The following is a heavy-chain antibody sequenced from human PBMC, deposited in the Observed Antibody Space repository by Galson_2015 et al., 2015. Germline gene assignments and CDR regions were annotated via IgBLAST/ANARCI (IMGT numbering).Heavy chain of an antibody. CDR2: ISSSSSYI. V-gene: IGHV3-21*01. J-gene: IGHJ4*02. Sequence: SLRLSCAASGFTFSSYSMNWVRQAPGKGLEWVSSISSSSSYIYYADSVKGRFTISRDNAKNSLYLQMNSLRAEDTAVYYCARWGDIVVVAFDYWGQGTLVTVSA. CDR3: ARWGDIVVVAFDY. CDR1: GFTFSSYS. D-gene: IGHD2-15*01.